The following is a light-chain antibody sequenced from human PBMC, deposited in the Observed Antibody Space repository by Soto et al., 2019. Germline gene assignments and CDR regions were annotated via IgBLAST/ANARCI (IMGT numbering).Light chain of an antibody. J-gene: IGLJ1*01. CDR2: RNY. CDR1: SSNIGSNY. Sequence: QSALTQPPSASGTPGQRVTVSCSGSSSNIGSNYVYWYQQLPGTAPKLLICRNYVRPSGVPDRFSGSKSGTSASLAISGLRSEDEADYYCASWDDSLKGYVFGAGTKLTVL. V-gene: IGLV1-47*01. CDR3: ASWDDSLKGYV.